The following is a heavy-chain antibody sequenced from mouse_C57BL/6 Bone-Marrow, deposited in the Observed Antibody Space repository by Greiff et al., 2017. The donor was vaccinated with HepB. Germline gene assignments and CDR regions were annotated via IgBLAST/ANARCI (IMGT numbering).Heavy chain of an antibody. D-gene: IGHD2-4*01. V-gene: IGHV5-4*01. CDR3: ARDHYDPLDY. J-gene: IGHJ2*01. Sequence: DVQLQESGGGLVKPGGSLKLSCAASGFTFSSYAMSWVRQTPEKRLEWVATISDGGSYTYYPDNVKGRFTISRDNAKNNLYLQMSHLKSEDTAMYYCARDHYDPLDYWGQGTTLTVSS. CDR2: ISDGGSYT. CDR1: GFTFSSYA.